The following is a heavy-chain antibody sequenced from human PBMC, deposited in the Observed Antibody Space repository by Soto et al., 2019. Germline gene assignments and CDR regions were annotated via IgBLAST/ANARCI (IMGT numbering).Heavy chain of an antibody. CDR3: ARLGYCSSTSCYGSHYYYGMDV. CDR2: IITIFGTA. CDR1: GGTFSSYA. J-gene: IGHJ6*02. Sequence: QVQLVQSGAEVKKPGSSVKVSCKASGGTFSSYAISWVRQAPGQGLEWMGGIITIFGTANYAQKLQGRVTITADESTSTAYMELSSLRSEDTAVYYCARLGYCSSTSCYGSHYYYGMDVWGQGTTVTISS. D-gene: IGHD2-2*01. V-gene: IGHV1-69*01.